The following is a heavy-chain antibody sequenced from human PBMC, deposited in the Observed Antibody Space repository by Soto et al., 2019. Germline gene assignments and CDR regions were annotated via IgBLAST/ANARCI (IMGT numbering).Heavy chain of an antibody. Sequence: GGSLRLSCAASGFTFSNAWMSWVRQAPGKGLEWVGRIKSKTDGGTTDYAAPVKGRFTISRDDSKNTLYLQMNSLKTEDTAVYYCTTVYYGSGSYPNFDYWGQGTQVTVSS. CDR1: GFTFSNAW. D-gene: IGHD3-10*01. CDR2: IKSKTDGGTT. CDR3: TTVYYGSGSYPNFDY. V-gene: IGHV3-15*01. J-gene: IGHJ4*02.